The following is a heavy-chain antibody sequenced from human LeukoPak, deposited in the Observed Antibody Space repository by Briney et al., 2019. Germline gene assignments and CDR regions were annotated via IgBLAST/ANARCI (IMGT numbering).Heavy chain of an antibody. CDR3: ARGSSGWPTQTRFQSGDDY. CDR1: GYTFTSYY. D-gene: IGHD6-19*01. CDR2: INPSGGST. V-gene: IGHV1-46*01. J-gene: IGHJ4*02. Sequence: ASVKVSCKASGYTFTSYYMHWVRQAPGQGLEWMGIINPSGGSTSYAQKFQGRVTMTRDMSTSTVYMELSSLRSEDTAVYYCARGSSGWPTQTRFQSGDDYWGQGTLVTVSS.